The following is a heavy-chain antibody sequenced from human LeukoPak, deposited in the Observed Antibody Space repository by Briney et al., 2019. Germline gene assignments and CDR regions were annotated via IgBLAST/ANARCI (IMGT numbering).Heavy chain of an antibody. CDR3: ARDFMTTVTTTLGDY. CDR1: GYTFTSYY. V-gene: IGHV1-2*02. CDR2: INPNSGGT. J-gene: IGHJ4*02. D-gene: IGHD4-17*01. Sequence: ASVKVSCKASGYTFTSYYMHWVRQAPGQGLEWMGWINPNSGGTNYAQKFQGRVTMTRDTSISTAYMELSRLRSDDTAVYYCARDFMTTVTTTLGDYWGQGTLVTVSS.